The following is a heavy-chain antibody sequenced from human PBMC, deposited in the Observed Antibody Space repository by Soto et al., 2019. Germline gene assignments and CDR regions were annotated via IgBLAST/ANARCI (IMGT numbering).Heavy chain of an antibody. CDR3: ERDRGSAGSWPIDY. D-gene: IGHD2-15*01. CDR2: ISSSSSYI. V-gene: IGHV3-21*01. Sequence: GGSLRLSCAASGFTFSSYSMNWVRQAPGKGLEWVSSISSSSSYIYYADSVKGRFTISRDNAKNSLYLQMNSLRAEDTAVYYCERDRGSAGSWPIDYWGQGTLVTVSS. CDR1: GFTFSSYS. J-gene: IGHJ4*02.